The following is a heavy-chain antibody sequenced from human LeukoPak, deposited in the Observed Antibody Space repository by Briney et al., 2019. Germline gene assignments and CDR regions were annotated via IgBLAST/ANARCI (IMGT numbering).Heavy chain of an antibody. J-gene: IGHJ4*02. Sequence: TSETLSLTCTVSGGSISSGTYYWGWIRQPPGKGLEWIGSIHYSGSTYYNPSLKSRVTISVDTSKNQFSLKLSSVTAADTAVYYCARRDTGNYYSGAQPFDYWGQGTLVTVSS. D-gene: IGHD1-26*01. CDR1: GGSISSGTYY. CDR2: IHYSGST. V-gene: IGHV4-39*01. CDR3: ARRDTGNYYSGAQPFDY.